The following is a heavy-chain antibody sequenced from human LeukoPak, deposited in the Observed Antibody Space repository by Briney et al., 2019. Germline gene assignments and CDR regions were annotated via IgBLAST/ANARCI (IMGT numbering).Heavy chain of an antibody. CDR2: INGGGDAT. Sequence: GRSLRLSCATSGFTFNNNAMSWVSQAPGKGLEWDSAINGGGDATEYADSVKGRFTISRDNSKNTLYLQMNSLRPDDTAVYYCARCTASCYANAFDVWGQGTLLTVSS. CDR1: GFTFNNNA. J-gene: IGHJ3*01. V-gene: IGHV3-23*01. CDR3: ARCTASCYANAFDV. D-gene: IGHD2-2*01.